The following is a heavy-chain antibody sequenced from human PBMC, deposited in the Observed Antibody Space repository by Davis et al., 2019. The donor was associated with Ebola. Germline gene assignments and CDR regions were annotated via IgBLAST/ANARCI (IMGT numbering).Heavy chain of an antibody. V-gene: IGHV1-46*01. J-gene: IGHJ1*01. CDR1: GYTFTSYY. CDR3: AREWGGGYCSGGSCPEYFQH. D-gene: IGHD2-15*01. CDR2: INPSGGST. Sequence: AASVKVSCKASGYTFTSYYMHWVRQAPGQGLEWMGIINPSGGSTSYAQKFQGRVTMTRDTSTSTVYMELSSLRSEDTAVYYCAREWGGGYCSGGSCPEYFQHWGQGTLVTVSS.